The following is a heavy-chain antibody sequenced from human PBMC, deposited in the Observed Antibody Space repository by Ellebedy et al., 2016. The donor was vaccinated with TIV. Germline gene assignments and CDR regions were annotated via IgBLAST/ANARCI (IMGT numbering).Heavy chain of an antibody. V-gene: IGHV3-21*01. D-gene: IGHD2-2*01. CDR1: GFTFSTYS. J-gene: IGHJ4*02. Sequence: GESLKISXAASGFTFSTYSINWVGQAPGKGLEWVSSIISDNTYIYYADSVKGRFTISRDNAKNSLYLQMNSLRAEDTAVYYCARADCSSTSCPMRYWGQGSLVTVSS. CDR2: IISDNTYI. CDR3: ARADCSSTSCPMRY.